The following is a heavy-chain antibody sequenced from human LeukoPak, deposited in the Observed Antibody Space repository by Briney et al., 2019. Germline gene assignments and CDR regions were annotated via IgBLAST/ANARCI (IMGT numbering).Heavy chain of an antibody. CDR3: AKVDDYDILTGFDY. J-gene: IGHJ4*02. CDR2: ISGSGGST. CDR1: GFTFNSYA. Sequence: SGGSLRLSCAASGFTFNSYAMSWVRQAPGKGLEWVSAISGSGGSTYYADSVKGRFTISRDNSKNTLYLQMNSLRAEDTAVYYCAKVDDYDILTGFDYWGQGTLVTVSS. V-gene: IGHV3-23*01. D-gene: IGHD3-9*01.